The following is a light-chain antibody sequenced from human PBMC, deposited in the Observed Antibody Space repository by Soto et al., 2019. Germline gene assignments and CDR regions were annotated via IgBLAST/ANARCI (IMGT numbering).Light chain of an antibody. CDR3: LQYNKWPRT. CDR2: DTS. J-gene: IGKJ1*01. Sequence: EVVMTQSPATLSVSPGERATLSCRASRGIGSTLAWYQQKPGQTPRLLIYDTSTRATGVPGRFIGSRSGTEFTLTITSLQSEDFAIYYCLQYNKWPRTFGQGTKVEIK. V-gene: IGKV3-15*01. CDR1: RGIGST.